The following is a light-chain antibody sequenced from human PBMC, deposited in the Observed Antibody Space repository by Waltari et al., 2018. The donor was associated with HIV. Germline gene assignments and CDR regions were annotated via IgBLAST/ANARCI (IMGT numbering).Light chain of an antibody. J-gene: IGLJ1*01. CDR2: QDK. CDR1: KMGEKY. V-gene: IGLV3-1*01. Sequence: SFELTQPPSLSVSPGQPANISCSGEKMGEKYVSWYQQKSGQSPVVVIFQDKRRPSGISERFSGSNSGNTATLTISGTQPIDEADYYCQAWDRTTGVFGTGTKLTVL. CDR3: QAWDRTTGV.